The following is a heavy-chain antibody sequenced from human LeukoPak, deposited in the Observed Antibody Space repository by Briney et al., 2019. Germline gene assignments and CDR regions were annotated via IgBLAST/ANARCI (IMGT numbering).Heavy chain of an antibody. J-gene: IGHJ6*03. V-gene: IGHV4-38-2*02. Sequence: TSETLSLTCTVSGYSISSGHYWGWIRQPPGKGLEWIGSMYHSGSTYYNPPLKSRVTISEDTSKNQFSLKLRSVTAADTAVYYCARLGGSGSYYYYYMDVWGKGTTVTISS. CDR2: MYHSGST. CDR1: GYSISSGHY. D-gene: IGHD1-26*01. CDR3: ARLGGSGSYYYYYMDV.